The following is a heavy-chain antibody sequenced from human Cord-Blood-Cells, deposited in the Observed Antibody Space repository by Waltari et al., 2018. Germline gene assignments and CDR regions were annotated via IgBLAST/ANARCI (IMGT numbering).Heavy chain of an antibody. Sequence: EVQLVESGGGLVQPGGSLRLSCAAPGFTFSRYRRHRGTHAPGKGLVWVSRINSDGSSTSYADSVKGRFTISRDNAKNTLYLQMNSLRAEDTAVYYCARAYCSSTSCYYFDYWGQGTLVTVSS. D-gene: IGHD2-2*01. CDR3: ARAYCSSTSCYYFDY. CDR1: GFTFSRYR. CDR2: INSDGSST. J-gene: IGHJ4*02. V-gene: IGHV3-74*01.